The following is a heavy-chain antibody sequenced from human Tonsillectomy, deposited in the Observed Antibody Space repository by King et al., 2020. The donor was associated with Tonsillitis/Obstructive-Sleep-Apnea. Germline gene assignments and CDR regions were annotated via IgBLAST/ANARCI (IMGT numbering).Heavy chain of an antibody. V-gene: IGHV3-11*05. Sequence: VQLVESGGGLVKPGGSLRLSCAASGFTFSDYYMSWIRQAPGKGLEWVSYISSSSSYTNYADSVKGRFTISRDNAKNSLYLQMNSLRAEDTAVYYCARGASLGENDSSGYYLVYWGQGTLVTVSS. D-gene: IGHD3-22*01. CDR2: ISSSSSYT. CDR1: GFTFSDYY. J-gene: IGHJ4*02. CDR3: ARGASLGENDSSGYYLVY.